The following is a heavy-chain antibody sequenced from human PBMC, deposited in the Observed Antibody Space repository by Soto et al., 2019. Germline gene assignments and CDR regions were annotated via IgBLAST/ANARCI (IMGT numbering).Heavy chain of an antibody. CDR3: ARLRCSSTNCYRGTDAFDI. J-gene: IGHJ3*02. CDR2: INHSGST. V-gene: IGHV4-39*07. D-gene: IGHD2-2*01. CDR1: GGSISSSSYY. Sequence: PSETLSLTCTVSGGSISSSSYYWSWIRQPPGKGLEWIGEINHSGSTNYNPSLKSRVTISVDTSKNQFSLKLSSVTAADTAVYYCARLRCSSTNCYRGTDAFDIWGQGTMVTVSS.